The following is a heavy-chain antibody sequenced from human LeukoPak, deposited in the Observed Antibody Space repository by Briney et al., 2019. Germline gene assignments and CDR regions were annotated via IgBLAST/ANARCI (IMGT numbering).Heavy chain of an antibody. Sequence: GGSLRLSCAASGFTFNTYDMHWVRQAPGKGLEWVASIQYDGSNNYYSDSVEGRFTISRDTSKNTLFLQMSSLRAEDTALYYCVRAEFYSVRGNTYGYLDYWGQGSLVTVSS. J-gene: IGHJ4*02. D-gene: IGHD5-18*01. V-gene: IGHV3-30*02. CDR3: VRAEFYSVRGNTYGYLDY. CDR1: GFTFNTYD. CDR2: IQYDGSNN.